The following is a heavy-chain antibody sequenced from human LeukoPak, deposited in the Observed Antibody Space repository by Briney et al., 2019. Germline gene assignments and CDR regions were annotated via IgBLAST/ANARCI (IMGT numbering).Heavy chain of an antibody. CDR2: IWYDGRNK. D-gene: IGHD1-14*01. Sequence: GKSLRLSCAASGFTFSRHGMHWVRQAPGKGLEWVAVIWYDGRNKYYGDSVEGRFTISRDDFENTLYLQMNSLKAEDTAMYFCAKSQAEGGAGDYIDVWGKGTTLTVSS. CDR1: GFTFSRHG. CDR3: AKSQAEGGAGDYIDV. J-gene: IGHJ6*03. V-gene: IGHV3-33*06.